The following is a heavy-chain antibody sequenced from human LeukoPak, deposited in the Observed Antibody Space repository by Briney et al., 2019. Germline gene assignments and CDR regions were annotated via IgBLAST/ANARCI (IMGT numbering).Heavy chain of an antibody. CDR3: ARVLWGTGTTD. J-gene: IGHJ4*02. D-gene: IGHD1-1*01. CDR1: GGSISSYY. V-gene: IGHV4-59*01. Sequence: KTSETLSLTCTVSGGSISSYYWSWIRQPPGKGREWIGYIYYSGSTNYNPSLKSRVTISVDTSKNQFSLKLSSVTAADTAVYYCARVLWGTGTTDWGQGTLVTVSS. CDR2: IYYSGST.